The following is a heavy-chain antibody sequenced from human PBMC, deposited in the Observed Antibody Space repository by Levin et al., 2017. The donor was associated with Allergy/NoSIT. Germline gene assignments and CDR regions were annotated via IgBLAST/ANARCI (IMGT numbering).Heavy chain of an antibody. CDR2: IYSGGIT. V-gene: IGHV3-53*01. D-gene: IGHD4-17*01. J-gene: IGHJ4*02. CDR3: ARGHYGPYYFDY. Sequence: GESLKISCAASGFTVSSNYMSWVRQAPGKGLEWVSVIYSGGITYYADSVKGRFTIPRDNSKNTLYLQMNSLRAEDTAVYYCARGHYGPYYFDYWGQGTLVTVSS. CDR1: GFTVSSNY.